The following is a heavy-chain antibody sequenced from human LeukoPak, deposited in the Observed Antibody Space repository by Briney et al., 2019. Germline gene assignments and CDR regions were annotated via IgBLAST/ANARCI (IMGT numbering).Heavy chain of an antibody. J-gene: IGHJ4*02. CDR3: AKGFGTRRIAYYYDSSGYSY. Sequence: PGGSLRLSCAASGFTFDDYGMSWVRQAPGKGLEWVSAISGSGGSTYYADSVKGRFTISRDNSKNTLYLQMNSLRAEDTAVYYCAKGFGTRRIAYYYDSSGYSYWGQGTLVTVSS. CDR2: ISGSGGST. CDR1: GFTFDDYG. V-gene: IGHV3-23*01. D-gene: IGHD3-22*01.